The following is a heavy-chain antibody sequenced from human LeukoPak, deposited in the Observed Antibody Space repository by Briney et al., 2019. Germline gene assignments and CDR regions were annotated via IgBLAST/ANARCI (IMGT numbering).Heavy chain of an antibody. Sequence: SGGSLRLSSAASGFTFSSYGMHWVRQAPGKGLEWVAVIWYDGSNKYYADSVKGRFTISRDNSKNTLYLQMNSLRAEDTAVYYCARDRLVPAATPHFDYWGQGTLVTVSS. D-gene: IGHD2-2*01. CDR2: IWYDGSNK. CDR3: ARDRLVPAATPHFDY. J-gene: IGHJ4*02. V-gene: IGHV3-33*01. CDR1: GFTFSSYG.